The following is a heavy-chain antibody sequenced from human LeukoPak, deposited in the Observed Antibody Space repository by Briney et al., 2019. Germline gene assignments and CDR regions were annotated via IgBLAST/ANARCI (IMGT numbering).Heavy chain of an antibody. V-gene: IGHV3-11*04. CDR3: GRGHWGLDY. Sequence: GGSLRLSCAASGFTFSDSYMTWIRQAPGKGLEWVAFIDKSGGTTYYADSVKGRFSISRDNAKSSLYLEMNSLRAEDTAVYYCGRGHWGLDYWGQGTLVTVSS. CDR1: GFTFSDSY. J-gene: IGHJ4*02. D-gene: IGHD7-27*01. CDR2: IDKSGGTT.